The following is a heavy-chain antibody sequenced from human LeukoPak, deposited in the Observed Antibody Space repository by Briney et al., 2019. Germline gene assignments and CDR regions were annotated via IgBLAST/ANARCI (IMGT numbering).Heavy chain of an antibody. CDR3: ARDSHSIDIDTPGGFDP. J-gene: IGHJ5*02. V-gene: IGHV4-59*01. D-gene: IGHD1-26*01. Sequence: PSETLSLTCTVSGDSISSYFWSWIRQPPGKGLEWIGYAHSSGSTNYNPSLKSRVTISADASKNQFSLNLRSVTAADPPVYYCARDSHSIDIDTPGGFDPWGQGTLVTVSS. CDR2: AHSSGST. CDR1: GDSISSYF.